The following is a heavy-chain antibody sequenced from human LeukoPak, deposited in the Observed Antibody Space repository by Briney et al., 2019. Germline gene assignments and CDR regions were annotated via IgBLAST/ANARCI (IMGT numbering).Heavy chain of an antibody. CDR3: ARPFLQWLLSPDY. CDR2: IIQDGSER. Sequence: PGGSLRLSCAASGFTFSSYWMTWVRQAPGKGLEWVANIIQDGSERYYVDSVKGRLTISRDNAKNALYLQMNSLRAEDTAVYYCARPFLQWLLSPDYWGQGTLVTVSS. D-gene: IGHD3-3*01. V-gene: IGHV3-7*05. J-gene: IGHJ4*02. CDR1: GFTFSSYW.